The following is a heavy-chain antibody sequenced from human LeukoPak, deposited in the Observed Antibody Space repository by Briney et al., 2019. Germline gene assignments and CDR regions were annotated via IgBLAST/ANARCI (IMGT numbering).Heavy chain of an antibody. CDR1: GGSISSSNYY. CDR3: ARGYGEFDY. J-gene: IGHJ4*02. CDR2: IYTSGST. D-gene: IGHD3-10*01. V-gene: IGHV4-61*02. Sequence: SETLSLTCTVSGGSISSSNYYWGWIRQPAGKGLEWIGRIYTSGSTNYNPSLKSRVTIPVDTSKNQFSLKLSSVTAADTAVYYCARGYGEFDYWGQGTLVTVSS.